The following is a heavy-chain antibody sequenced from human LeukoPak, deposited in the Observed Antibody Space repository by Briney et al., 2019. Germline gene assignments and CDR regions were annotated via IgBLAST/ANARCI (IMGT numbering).Heavy chain of an antibody. J-gene: IGHJ4*02. CDR2: ISFDETNK. V-gene: IGHV3-30*09. D-gene: IGHD3-9*01. CDR1: GFTFSGHA. Sequence: SGGSLRLSCAASGFTFSGHAMHWVRQAPGKGLEWVALISFDETNKYYADSVKGRFAISRDNSKNTLSLQMNSLRPEDTAVYYCARGLRYFDWLDDGYWGQGTLVTVSS. CDR3: ARGLRYFDWLDDGY.